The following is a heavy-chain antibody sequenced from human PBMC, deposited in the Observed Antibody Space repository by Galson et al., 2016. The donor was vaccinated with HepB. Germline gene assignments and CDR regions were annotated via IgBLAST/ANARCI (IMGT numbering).Heavy chain of an antibody. CDR1: GYNFATSW. V-gene: IGHV5-51*01. CDR2: IYPGESKT. D-gene: IGHD2-2*02. Sequence: QSGAEVKKPGESLKISCKGSGYNFATSWIAWVRQMPGKGLELMGIIYPGESKTRYSPSFQGQVTISVDKSISTAYLQWSSLKASDTAMYYCSRQGCSGTSCHTIDYWGQGTLVTVSS. J-gene: IGHJ4*02. CDR3: SRQGCSGTSCHTIDY.